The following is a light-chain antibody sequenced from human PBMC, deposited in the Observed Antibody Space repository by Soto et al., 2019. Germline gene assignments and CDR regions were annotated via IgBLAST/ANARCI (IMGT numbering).Light chain of an antibody. CDR2: AAS. CDR3: QKYSSVPV. V-gene: IGKV1-27*01. J-gene: IGKJ3*01. Sequence: DIQMTQSPTSLSASVGDRVTITCRASQDIRNFVAWYQKKPGKAPKLLIYAASTLQSGVPSRFSGSGSGTAFTLTINSLQPEEVATYSCQKYSSVPVFGPGTKVAIK. CDR1: QDIRNF.